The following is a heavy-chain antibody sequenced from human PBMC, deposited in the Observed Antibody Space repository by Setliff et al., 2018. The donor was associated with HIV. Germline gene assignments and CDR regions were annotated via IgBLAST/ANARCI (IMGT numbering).Heavy chain of an antibody. J-gene: IGHJ4*02. CDR1: GGSISSTTYS. Sequence: ETLSLTCIVSGGSISSTTYSWGWVRQPPGKGLEWIGTISYSGSTYYNLSLTSRVTISIDTSKNLFFLTVRSVTAADTGIYYCARLGSGWHWVTRIDYWGRGTLVTVSS. CDR3: ARLGSGWHWVTRIDY. D-gene: IGHD6-19*01. CDR2: ISYSGST. V-gene: IGHV4-39*02.